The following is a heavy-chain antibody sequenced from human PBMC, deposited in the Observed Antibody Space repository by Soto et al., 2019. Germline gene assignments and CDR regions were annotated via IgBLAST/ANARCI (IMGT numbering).Heavy chain of an antibody. CDR2: ISSDRSDK. D-gene: IGHD2-15*01. CDR1: GFSFSNCG. CDR3: VKGSEVARQELDY. J-gene: IGHJ4*02. Sequence: QVQLVESGGGVVQPGRSLRLSCAASGFSFSNCGMHWVRQAPGKGLEWVAAISSDRSDKYYSESVKGRFTISGDNSKNTLFLQMNSLRVEDTAVYYCVKGSEVARQELDYWGQGTLVTVSS. V-gene: IGHV3-30*18.